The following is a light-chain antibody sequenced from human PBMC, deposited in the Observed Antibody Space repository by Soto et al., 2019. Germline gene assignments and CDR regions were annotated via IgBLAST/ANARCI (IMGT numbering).Light chain of an antibody. Sequence: DIQMTQSPSSLSASLGDRVTITCRASQGIGNYLAWYQQKPGKVPKLLIYAASTLQSGVPSRFSGSGSGTDFTLTISSLQPEDVATYYCQNYNSAPWTFGQGTEVDIK. CDR1: QGIGNY. V-gene: IGKV1-27*01. CDR2: AAS. J-gene: IGKJ1*01. CDR3: QNYNSAPWT.